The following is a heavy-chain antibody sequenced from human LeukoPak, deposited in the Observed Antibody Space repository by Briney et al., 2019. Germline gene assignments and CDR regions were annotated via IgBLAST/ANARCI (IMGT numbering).Heavy chain of an antibody. V-gene: IGHV3-7*01. J-gene: IGHJ3*01. Sequence: PGGSLRLSCAASRFTFSTSWMTWVRQPPGKGLEWGATIKEDGSQKDYEDSVKGRFTMSRDNVKNSLYLQMDSLRDEDTAVYFCERNLAYNAFDLWGQGTMVTVSS. D-gene: IGHD1-1*01. CDR3: ERNLAYNAFDL. CDR2: IKEDGSQK. CDR1: RFTFSTSW.